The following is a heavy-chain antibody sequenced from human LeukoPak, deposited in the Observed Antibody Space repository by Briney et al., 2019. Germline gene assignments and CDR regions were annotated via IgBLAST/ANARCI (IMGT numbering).Heavy chain of an antibody. CDR3: ATHDLDTESDY. J-gene: IGHJ4*02. V-gene: IGHV3-53*01. Sequence: GGSLRLSCAASGFTVSSNYMSWVRQAPGKGLEWVSVIYSGGSTYYADSVKGRFTISRDNSKNTLYLQMNSLRAEDTAVYYCATHDLDTESDYWGQGTLVTVSS. D-gene: IGHD5-18*01. CDR2: IYSGGST. CDR1: GFTVSSNY.